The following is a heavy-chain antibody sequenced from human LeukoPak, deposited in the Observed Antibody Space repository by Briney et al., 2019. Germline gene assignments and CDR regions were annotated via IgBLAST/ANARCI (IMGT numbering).Heavy chain of an antibody. Sequence: GRSLRLSCAASGFTFSSYAMHWVRQAPGKGLEWVAVISYDGSNKYYADSVKGRFTISRDNSKNTLYLQMNSLRAEDTAVYYCARGAEMATITLGYWGQGTLVTVSS. CDR3: ARGAEMATITLGY. J-gene: IGHJ4*02. D-gene: IGHD5-24*01. CDR2: ISYDGSNK. V-gene: IGHV3-30*01. CDR1: GFTFSSYA.